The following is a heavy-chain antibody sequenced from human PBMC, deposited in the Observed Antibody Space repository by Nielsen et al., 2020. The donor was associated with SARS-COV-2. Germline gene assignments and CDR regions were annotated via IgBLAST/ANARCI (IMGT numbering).Heavy chain of an antibody. D-gene: IGHD6-13*01. CDR1: GYTFTSYG. CDR3: ARDRIAAAGTKDYGMDV. V-gene: IGHV1-18*01. CDR2: ISAYNGNT. Sequence: ASVKVSCKASGYTFTSYGISWVRQATGQGLEWMGWISAYNGNTNYAQKLQGRVTMTTDTSTSTAYMELRSLRSDDTAVYYCARDRIAAAGTKDYGMDVWGQGTTVTVSS. J-gene: IGHJ6*02.